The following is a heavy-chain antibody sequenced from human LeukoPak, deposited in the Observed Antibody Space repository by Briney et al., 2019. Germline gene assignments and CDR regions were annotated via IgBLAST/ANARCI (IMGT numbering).Heavy chain of an antibody. J-gene: IGHJ4*02. V-gene: IGHV4-4*07. D-gene: IGHD2-15*01. CDR1: GRPISSYY. CDR3: ARELGYCSGGSCYRSPSDY. Sequence: KPSETLSLTCTVSGRPISSYYWRWLRQPAGKALEGIGRIYTSGSTNYHPSLKSRVTMSVDTSKNQFSLKLSSVTAADTAVYYCARELGYCSGGSCYRSPSDYWGEGTLVTVSS. CDR2: IYTSGST.